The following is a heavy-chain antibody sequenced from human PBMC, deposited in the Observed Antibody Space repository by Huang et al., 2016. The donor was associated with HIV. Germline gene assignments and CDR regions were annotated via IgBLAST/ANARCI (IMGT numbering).Heavy chain of an antibody. CDR1: GGPLSGHY. V-gene: IGHV4-34*01. Sequence: QVRLHQWGTGLVRPSETLSLTCAVYGGPLSGHYWSWVRLPPGGSLEWLGDVNHRGSANYNPSRKSRLSMSIDTSKKQFSLKLGSVTAADTALYYCARSLMGEDPFDIWGQGTLVTVSS. CDR3: ARSLMGEDPFDI. J-gene: IGHJ3*02. CDR2: VNHRGSA. D-gene: IGHD3-16*01.